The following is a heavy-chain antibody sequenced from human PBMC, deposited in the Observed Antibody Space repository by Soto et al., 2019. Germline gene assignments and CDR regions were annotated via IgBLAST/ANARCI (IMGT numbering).Heavy chain of an antibody. J-gene: IGHJ4*02. CDR1: GGAISSYY. D-gene: IGHD3-22*01. CDR2: INYSGST. V-gene: IGHV4-59*01. CDR3: ARGDYHDSGNYYSSEYYFDY. Sequence: SETLSLTCTVSGGAISSYYWSWVRQSPGERLEWIGYINYSGSTNYNPSLKSRVTISLDRPNNQFSLRVSSVTAADTAVYYCARGDYHDSGNYYSSEYYFDYWGQGALVTVSS.